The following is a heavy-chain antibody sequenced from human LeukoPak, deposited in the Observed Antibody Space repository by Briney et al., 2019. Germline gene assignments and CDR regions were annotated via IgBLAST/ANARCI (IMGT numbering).Heavy chain of an antibody. CDR2: ISAYNGNT. CDR1: GYTFTSYG. CDR3: ARDPGSGSYLGFDP. J-gene: IGHJ5*02. V-gene: IGHV1-18*01. D-gene: IGHD3-10*01. Sequence: GASVKVSCTASGYTFTSYGISWVRQAPGQGLEWMGWISAYNGNTNYAQKLQGRVTMTTDTSTSTAYMELRSLRSDDTAAYYCARDPGSGSYLGFDPWGQGTLVTVSS.